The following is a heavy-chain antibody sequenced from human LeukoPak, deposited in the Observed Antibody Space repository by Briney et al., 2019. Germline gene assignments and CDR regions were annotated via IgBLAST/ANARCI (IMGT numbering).Heavy chain of an antibody. CDR2: IYYSGST. D-gene: IGHD5-18*01. J-gene: IGHJ5*02. Sequence: PSETLSLTCTVSGDSISSNSYYWGWIRQPPGKGLEWIGSIYYSGSTYYNPSLKSRVTISVDTSKNQFSLKLSSVTAADTAVYYCARQFYTAIVLFWLDPWGLGTLVTVSS. V-gene: IGHV4-39*07. CDR1: GDSISSNSYY. CDR3: ARQFYTAIVLFWLDP.